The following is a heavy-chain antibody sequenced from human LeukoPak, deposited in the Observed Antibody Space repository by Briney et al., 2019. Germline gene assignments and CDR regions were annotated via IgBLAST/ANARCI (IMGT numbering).Heavy chain of an antibody. CDR3: TRERDSAFGY. D-gene: IGHD4-11*01. CDR1: GFTFSSYA. Sequence: PGGSLRLSCAASGFTFSSYAMSWFRQAPGKGLEWISGISDIGRAYYADSVKGRFTISRDNSENMLFVQMNNLRAEDTAIYYCTRERDSAFGYWGQGTLVTVSS. J-gene: IGHJ4*02. CDR2: ISDIGRA. V-gene: IGHV3-23*01.